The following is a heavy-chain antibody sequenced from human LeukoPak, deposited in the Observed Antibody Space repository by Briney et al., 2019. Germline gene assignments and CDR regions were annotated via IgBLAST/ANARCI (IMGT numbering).Heavy chain of an antibody. Sequence: PGGSLRLSCAASGFTFNNYAMTWVRQAPGKGLEWVSGITGSGGNTYYTDSLKGRFTISRDNSKHTLYLQMNSLRAEDTAVYYCAKSSHYSGYDWGYDYWGQGTLVTVSS. J-gene: IGHJ4*02. CDR3: AKSSHYSGYDWGYDY. D-gene: IGHD5-12*01. CDR2: ITGSGGNT. V-gene: IGHV3-23*01. CDR1: GFTFNNYA.